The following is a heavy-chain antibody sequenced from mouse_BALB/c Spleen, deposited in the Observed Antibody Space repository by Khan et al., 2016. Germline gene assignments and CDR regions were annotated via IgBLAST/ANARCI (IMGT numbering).Heavy chain of an antibody. CDR1: GYTFTSYW. V-gene: IGHV1S41*01. Sequence: DLVKPGASVKLSCKASGYTFTSYWINWIKQRPGQGLEWIGRIAPGSGNTYYNEMFKGKATLTVDTSSSTAYIQLSSLSSEDSAVYFCASEGTVARMDCWGQGTSVTVSS. J-gene: IGHJ4*01. CDR2: IAPGSGNT. D-gene: IGHD1-3*01. CDR3: ASEGTVARMDC.